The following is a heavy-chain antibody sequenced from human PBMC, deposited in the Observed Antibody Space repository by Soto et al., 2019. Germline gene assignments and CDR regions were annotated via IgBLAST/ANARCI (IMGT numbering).Heavy chain of an antibody. CDR1: GYTFTSYF. CDR3: ARYCINTSCYVPIRDFDI. CDR2: ISAYNGNT. V-gene: IGHV1-18*01. Sequence: GASVNVSFKASGYTFTSYFITGFLHSPLQWLEWMGWISAYNGNTNYAQNLHCIVTMTTDTSTSTAYMELRSLRSDDTALYYCARYCINTSCYVPIRDFDIRGKGQMVNVS. D-gene: IGHD2-2*01. J-gene: IGHJ3*02.